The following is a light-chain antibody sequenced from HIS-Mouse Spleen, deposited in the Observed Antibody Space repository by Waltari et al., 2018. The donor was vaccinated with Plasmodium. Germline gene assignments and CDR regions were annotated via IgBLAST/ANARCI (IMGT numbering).Light chain of an antibody. J-gene: IGKJ3*01. V-gene: IGKV3-15*01. Sequence: EVVMTQSPATLSVSPGERATLSCRASQSVSSNFAWYQQKPGQAHRLLIYGASTRATGSPARFSGSGSGTEFTLTISSLQSEDFAVYYCQQYNNWSFTFGPGTKVDIK. CDR1: QSVSSN. CDR3: QQYNNWSFT. CDR2: GAS.